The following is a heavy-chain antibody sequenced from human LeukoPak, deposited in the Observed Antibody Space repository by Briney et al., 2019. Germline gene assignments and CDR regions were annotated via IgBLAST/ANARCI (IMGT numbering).Heavy chain of an antibody. D-gene: IGHD6-13*01. V-gene: IGHV4-34*01. CDR2: INHSGST. CDR1: GGSFSGYY. Sequence: PSETLSLTCAVYGGSFSGYYWSWIRQPPGKGLEWIGEINHSGSTNYNPSLKSRVTISVDTSKNQFSLKLSSVTAADTAVYYCARFSAGTDDYWGQGTLVTVSS. CDR3: ARFSAGTDDY. J-gene: IGHJ4*02.